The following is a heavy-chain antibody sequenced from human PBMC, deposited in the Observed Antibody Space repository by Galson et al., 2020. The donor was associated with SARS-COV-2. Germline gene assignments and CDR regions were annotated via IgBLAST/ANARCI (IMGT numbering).Heavy chain of an antibody. CDR1: GGTFSSYA. CDR3: ARDLLHIVVVTAPLYYYGMDV. V-gene: IGHV1-69*06. CDR2: IIPIFGTA. Sequence: SVKVSCKASGGTFSSYAISWVRQAPGQGLEWMGGIIPIFGTANYAQKFQGRVTITADKSTSTAYMELSSLRSEDTAVYYCARDLLHIVVVTAPLYYYGMDVWGQGTTVTVSS. J-gene: IGHJ6*02. D-gene: IGHD2-21*02.